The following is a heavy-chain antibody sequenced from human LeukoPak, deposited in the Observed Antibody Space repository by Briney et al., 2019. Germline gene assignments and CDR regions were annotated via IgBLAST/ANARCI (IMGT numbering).Heavy chain of an antibody. D-gene: IGHD3-9*01. CDR3: QKRHYDILTGYYSLDY. CDR1: GFTFSSYA. J-gene: IGHJ4*02. V-gene: IGHV3-23*01. Sequence: GGSLRLSCAASGFTFSSYAMSWVRQAPGKGLEWVSAISGSGGSTYYADSVKGRFTISRDNSKNTLYLQMNSLRAEDTAVYFSQKRHYDILTGYYSLDYWGQGTLVTVSS. CDR2: ISGSGGST.